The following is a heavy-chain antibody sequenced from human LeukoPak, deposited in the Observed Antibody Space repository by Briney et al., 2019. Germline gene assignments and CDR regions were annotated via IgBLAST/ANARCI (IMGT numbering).Heavy chain of an antibody. V-gene: IGHV3-74*03. CDR2: IHPDGSIT. CDR3: APQQAYSPYNWFDP. CDR1: GFTITNYW. Sequence: GESLRLSCVGSGFTITNYWMHWVRQAPGTGLVWVSRIHPDGSITTYADSVKGRFTISRDNAKNTLYLQMNSLRAEDTAVYYCAPQQAYSPYNWFDPWGQGTLVTVSS. D-gene: IGHD5-12*01. J-gene: IGHJ5*02.